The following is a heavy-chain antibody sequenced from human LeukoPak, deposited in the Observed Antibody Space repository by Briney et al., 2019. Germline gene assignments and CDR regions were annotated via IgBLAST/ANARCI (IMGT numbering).Heavy chain of an antibody. V-gene: IGHV3-30*02. J-gene: IGHJ4*02. CDR2: IRYDGSNK. CDR1: GFTFSSYG. Sequence: GGSLRLSCAASGFTFSSYGMHWVRQAPGKGLEWVAFIRYDGSNKYYADSVKGRFTISRDNSKNTLYLQMNSLRAEDTAVYYCAKPRYLAYCGGDCYYFDYWGQGTLVTVSS. D-gene: IGHD2-21*01. CDR3: AKPRYLAYCGGDCYYFDY.